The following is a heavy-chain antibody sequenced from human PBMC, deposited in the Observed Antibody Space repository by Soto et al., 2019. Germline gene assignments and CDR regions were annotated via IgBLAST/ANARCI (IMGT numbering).Heavy chain of an antibody. CDR2: IYSSGNT. J-gene: IGHJ5*02. V-gene: IGHV4-4*07. D-gene: IGHD3-3*01. CDR1: GGTISGYY. Sequence: KTSETLSLTCSVSGGTISGYYWTWTRQPAGKGLEWIGRIYSSGNTKYNPSLQSRVTMSLDTSNNQFSLRLTSVTAADTAVYYCARGQRFSDWFDPWGQGTLVTVSS. CDR3: ARGQRFSDWFDP.